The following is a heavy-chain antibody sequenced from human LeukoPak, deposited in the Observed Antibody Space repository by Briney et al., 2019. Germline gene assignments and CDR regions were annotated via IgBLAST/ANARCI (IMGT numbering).Heavy chain of an antibody. CDR2: ITWSGSTI. CDR1: GFTFSNYG. V-gene: IGHV3-48*02. J-gene: IGHJ6*02. CDR3: ARDAGNSGYGMDV. D-gene: IGHD4-23*01. Sequence: GGSLRLSCAASGFTFSNYGMNWVRQAPGKGLEWISHITWSGSTIFYADSVKGRFTISRDSAKNSLYLQMSSLRDEDTAVYYCARDAGNSGYGMDVWGQGTTVTVSS.